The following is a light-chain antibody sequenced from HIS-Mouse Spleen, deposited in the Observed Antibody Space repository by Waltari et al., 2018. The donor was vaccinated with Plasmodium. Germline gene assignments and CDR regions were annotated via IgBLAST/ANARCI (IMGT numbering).Light chain of an antibody. Sequence: DIQMTQSPSTLSASVGDRVTITCRASQSIRSWLAWYPQKPGTAPKILLYKAPRLESGVPSRFSGSGSGTEFTLTISSLQPDDFATYYCQQYNSYWTFGQGTKVEIK. CDR2: KAP. CDR1: QSIRSW. V-gene: IGKV1-5*03. CDR3: QQYNSYWT. J-gene: IGKJ1*01.